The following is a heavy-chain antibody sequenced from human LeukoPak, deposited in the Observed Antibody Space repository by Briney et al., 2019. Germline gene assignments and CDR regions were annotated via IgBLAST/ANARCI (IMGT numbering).Heavy chain of an antibody. CDR2: INPNSGCT. D-gene: IGHD4-23*01. CDR3: PRSNVHVGNSPGR. V-gene: IGHV1-2*02. Sequence: ASVTVSCKASGYTFTGYYIHWVRQAPGQALECMGWINPNSGCTNYAQKFQGRVTLTRDTSISTAYMELSRLRSDHTAVYYWPRSNVHVGNSPGRWGQGTLVTVSS. J-gene: IGHJ4*02. CDR1: GYTFTGYY.